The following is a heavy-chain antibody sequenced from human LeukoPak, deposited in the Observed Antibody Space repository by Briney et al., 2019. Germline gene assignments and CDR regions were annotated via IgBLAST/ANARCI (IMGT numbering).Heavy chain of an antibody. CDR3: ARISSSNWYNERGAFDV. D-gene: IGHD6-13*01. CDR1: GGSISSYY. Sequence: SETLSLTCTVSGGSISSYYWSWVRQPPGKGLEGIGVVYYTGSTNYSPSLKSRVTISLDTSKNQFSLKLRSVTAADTAVYYCARISSSNWYNERGAFDVWGQGTMVTVSS. CDR2: VYYTGST. J-gene: IGHJ3*01. V-gene: IGHV4-59*01.